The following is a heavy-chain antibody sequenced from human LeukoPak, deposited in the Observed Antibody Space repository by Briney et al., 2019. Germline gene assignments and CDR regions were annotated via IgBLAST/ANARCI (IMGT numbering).Heavy chain of an antibody. V-gene: IGHV1-18*01. CDR2: ISAYNGNT. D-gene: IGHD1-26*01. CDR3: ARVRVVGATISAFDI. CDR1: GYTFTSYG. J-gene: IGHJ3*02. Sequence: ASVKVSCKASGYTFTSYGISWVRQAPGQGLEWMGWISAYNGNTNYAQKLQGRVTTTTDTSTSTAYMELRSLRSDDTAVYYCARVRVVGATISAFDIWGQGTMVTVSS.